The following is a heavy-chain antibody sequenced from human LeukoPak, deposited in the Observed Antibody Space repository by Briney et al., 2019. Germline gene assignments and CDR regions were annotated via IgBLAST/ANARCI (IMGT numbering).Heavy chain of an antibody. CDR1: GYTFTGYY. CDR2: VDPEDGET. V-gene: IGHV1-69-2*01. J-gene: IGHJ4*02. Sequence: ASVKVSCKASGYTFTGYYMHWVQQAPGKGLEWMGLVDPEDGETIYAEKFQCRVTITADTSTDTAYMELSSLRSEDTAVYYCAGGTITFGGVIGRWGQGTLVTVSS. D-gene: IGHD3-16*02. CDR3: AGGTITFGGVIGR.